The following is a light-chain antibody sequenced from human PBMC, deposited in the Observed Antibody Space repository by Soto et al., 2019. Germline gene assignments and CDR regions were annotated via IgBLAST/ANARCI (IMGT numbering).Light chain of an antibody. CDR1: SSDVGSYNL. CDR2: EGS. J-gene: IGLJ2*01. CDR3: CSYAGSSTFV. Sequence: QSALTQPASVSGSPGQSITISCTGTSSDVGSYNLVSWYQQHPGKAPKLMIYEGSKRPSGVSNRFSGSKSGNTASLTISGLQVEDEGDYYCCSYAGSSTFVFGGGTKLTVL. V-gene: IGLV2-23*01.